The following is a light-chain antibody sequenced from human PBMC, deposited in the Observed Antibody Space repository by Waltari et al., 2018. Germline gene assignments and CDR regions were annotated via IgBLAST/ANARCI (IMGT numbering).Light chain of an antibody. CDR3: QQYEAFPVT. J-gene: IGKJ1*01. CDR2: KAS. CDR1: QSVNRW. Sequence: DIQMTQSPSTLSASVGDRVTITCRASQSVNRWLAWYQQKPGKAPKLLISKASDLQNGVAPRFSGGGSGTEFTLTISNLQPDDSSTYYCQQYEAFPVTFGQGTKVEIK. V-gene: IGKV1-5*03.